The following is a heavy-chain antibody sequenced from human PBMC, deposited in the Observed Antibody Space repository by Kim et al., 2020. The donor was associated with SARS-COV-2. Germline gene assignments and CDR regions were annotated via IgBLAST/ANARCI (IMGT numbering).Heavy chain of an antibody. V-gene: IGHV4-39*01. CDR3: ATPNLYYYYYGMDV. Sequence: NPALRGRVTMSVGTSKNQFSLKLSSVTAADTAVYYCATPNLYYYYYGMDVWGQGTTVTVSS. J-gene: IGHJ6*02.